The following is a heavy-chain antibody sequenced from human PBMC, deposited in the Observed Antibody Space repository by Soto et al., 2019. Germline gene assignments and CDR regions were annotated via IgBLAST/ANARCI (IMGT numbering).Heavy chain of an antibody. D-gene: IGHD3-9*01. Sequence: QVQLVQSGAEVKKPGSSVKVSRKASGGTFSSNAISWVRQAPGQGLAWMGGIIPIYASPNYAQNFQGRVTVTADKATSTAYLELSRLKFADSAIYYCAVTVTGSRSPLAHWGRGTLVIVSS. CDR1: GGTFSSNA. V-gene: IGHV1-69*06. CDR2: IIPIYASP. J-gene: IGHJ4*02. CDR3: AVTVTGSRSPLAH.